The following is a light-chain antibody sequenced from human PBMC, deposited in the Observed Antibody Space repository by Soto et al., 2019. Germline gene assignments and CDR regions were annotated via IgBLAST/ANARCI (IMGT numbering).Light chain of an antibody. CDR1: QRIGTN. J-gene: IGKJ1*01. CDR2: AVS. V-gene: IGKV1-39*01. CDR3: QQTYSAPPL. Sequence: DIQMTQSPSSLSASIGDRVTLTCRASQRIGTNLNCYQQRPGKAPKLLIYAVSSLQSGVSSRFSGSGSGTDFTLSINSLQREDFATYDCQQTYSAPPLFGQGTKVEIK.